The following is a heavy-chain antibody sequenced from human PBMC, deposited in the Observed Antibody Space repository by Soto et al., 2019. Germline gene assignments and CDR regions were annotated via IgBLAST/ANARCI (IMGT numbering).Heavy chain of an antibody. CDR3: ARGDYYDTSGPFSDAFDI. V-gene: IGHV3-33*01. Sequence: GGSLRLSCAASGFTFSSYGIHWVRQAPGKGLEWVGIIWYDGSNKYYADSVKGRFTISRDSSKNTVYLQMNSLRVEDTAVYFCARGDYYDTSGPFSDAFDIWGQGTMVTVSS. D-gene: IGHD3-22*01. CDR2: IWYDGSNK. CDR1: GFTFSSYG. J-gene: IGHJ3*02.